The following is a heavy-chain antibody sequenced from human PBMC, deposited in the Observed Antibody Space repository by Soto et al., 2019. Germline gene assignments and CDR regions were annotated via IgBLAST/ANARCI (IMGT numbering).Heavy chain of an antibody. CDR3: AKDEEADRSCSDDDCYQHPIDS. D-gene: IGHD2-21*02. CDR1: GFTFNKFG. Sequence: QVQLVESGGGVVQPGRSLRLSCAASGFTFNKFGMHWVRQAPGKGLEWVAVISDDGNYKFYADSVKGRFTIPRDISKKTLYLQMNSLRADDTGLYYCAKDEEADRSCSDDDCYQHPIDSWGQGTLVTVSS. V-gene: IGHV3-30*18. CDR2: ISDDGNYK. J-gene: IGHJ4*02.